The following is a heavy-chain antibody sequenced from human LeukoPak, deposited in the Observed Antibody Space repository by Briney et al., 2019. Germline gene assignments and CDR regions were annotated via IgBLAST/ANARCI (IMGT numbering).Heavy chain of an antibody. J-gene: IGHJ6*02. CDR2: ISSTSSTI. Sequence: AAGSLRLSCAASGFTVSSNYMNWVRQAPGKGLEWVSYISSTSSTIHYADSVKGRFTISRDNAKNSLSLQMSSLRDEDTAVYYCARDAYTTTWTAGYGMDVWGQGTTVTVSS. CDR1: GFTVSSNY. D-gene: IGHD1-1*01. CDR3: ARDAYTTTWTAGYGMDV. V-gene: IGHV3-48*02.